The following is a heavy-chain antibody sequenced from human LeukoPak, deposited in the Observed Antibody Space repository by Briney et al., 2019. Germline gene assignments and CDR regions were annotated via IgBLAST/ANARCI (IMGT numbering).Heavy chain of an antibody. CDR1: GFTFSSYG. Sequence: SGGSLRLSCAASGFTFSSYGMHWVRQAPGKGLEWVAVISYDGSNKYYADSVKGRFTISRDNSKNTLHLQMNSLRAEDTAVYYCAKDGQLGVVVAATYYYYGMDVWGQGTTVTVSS. V-gene: IGHV3-30*18. CDR3: AKDGQLGVVVAATYYYYGMDV. D-gene: IGHD2-15*01. J-gene: IGHJ6*02. CDR2: ISYDGSNK.